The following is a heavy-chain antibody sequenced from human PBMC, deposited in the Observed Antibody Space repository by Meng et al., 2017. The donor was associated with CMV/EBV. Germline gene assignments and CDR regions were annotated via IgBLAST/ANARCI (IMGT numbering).Heavy chain of an antibody. CDR2: INHSGST. CDR3: ARGSEVLTIFGVVIKRGPSYYYGMDV. J-gene: IGHJ6*02. D-gene: IGHD3-3*01. Sequence: SQTLSLTCAVYGGSFSGYYSGWIRQPPGKGLEWIGEINHSGSTNYNPSLTSRVTISVDTSKNQFSLKLSSVTAADTAVYYCARGSEVLTIFGVVIKRGPSYYYGMDVWGQGTTVTVSS. V-gene: IGHV4-34*01. CDR1: GGSFSGYY.